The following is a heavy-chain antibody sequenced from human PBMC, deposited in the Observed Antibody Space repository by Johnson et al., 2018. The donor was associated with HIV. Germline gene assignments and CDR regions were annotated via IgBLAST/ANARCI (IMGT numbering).Heavy chain of an antibody. CDR3: AREQSLIAAQIPDAFDI. CDR1: GFTFSSYS. V-gene: IGHV3-23*01. J-gene: IGHJ3*02. CDR2: VSGSGGRT. Sequence: VLLLESGGGLVQPEESLRLSCAASGFTFSSYSMTWVRQAPGKGLEWVSVVSGSGGRTYYADSVKGRFTISRDNAKNSLYLQMNSLRAEDTAVYYCAREQSLIAAQIPDAFDIWGQGTMVTVS. D-gene: IGHD6-6*01.